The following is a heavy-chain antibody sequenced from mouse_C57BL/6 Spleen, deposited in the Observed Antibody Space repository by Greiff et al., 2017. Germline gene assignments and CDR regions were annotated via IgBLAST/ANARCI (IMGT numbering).Heavy chain of an antibody. Sequence: EVQLVESGGDLVKPGGSLKLSCAASGFTFSSYGMSWVRQTPDKRLEWVATISSGGSYTYYPDSVKGRFTISRDNAKNTLYLQMSSLKSEDTAMYYCARHALYDYGAMDYWGQGTSVTVSS. CDR2: ISSGGSYT. D-gene: IGHD2-4*01. V-gene: IGHV5-6*01. CDR3: ARHALYDYGAMDY. CDR1: GFTFSSYG. J-gene: IGHJ4*01.